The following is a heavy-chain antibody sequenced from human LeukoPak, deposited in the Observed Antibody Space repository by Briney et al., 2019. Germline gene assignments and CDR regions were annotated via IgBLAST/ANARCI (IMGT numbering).Heavy chain of an antibody. J-gene: IGHJ4*02. V-gene: IGHV3-53*01. CDR1: GFTVSSNY. CDR3: ARDPNVVVPAAIEDYFDY. Sequence: GGSLRLSCAASGFTVSSNYMSWVRQAPGKGLEWVSVIYSGGSTYYADSVKGRFTISRDNSKNTLYLQMNSLRAEDTAVYYCARDPNVVVPAAIEDYFDYWGQGTLVTVSS. CDR2: IYSGGST. D-gene: IGHD2-2*02.